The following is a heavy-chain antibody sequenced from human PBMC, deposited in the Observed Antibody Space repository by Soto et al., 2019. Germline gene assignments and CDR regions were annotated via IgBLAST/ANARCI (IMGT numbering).Heavy chain of an antibody. D-gene: IGHD7-27*01. CDR1: GDSVSCSTAA. CDR3: ARDLGAFDI. V-gene: IGHV6-1*01. J-gene: IGHJ3*02. CDR2: TYYRSKWYN. Sequence: QVQMQQSGPGLVKPSQTLSLTCAVFGDSVSCSTAAGTWIRQSPSRGLEWLGRTYYRSKWYNDYAVSVKSRITINPDTSRNQFSLQLNSGTPEDTAVYYCARDLGAFDIWGQGTMVSVSS.